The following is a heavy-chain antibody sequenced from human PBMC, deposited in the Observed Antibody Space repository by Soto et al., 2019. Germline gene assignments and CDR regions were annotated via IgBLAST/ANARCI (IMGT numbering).Heavy chain of an antibody. Sequence: AETLSLTCAVSVGSISSRNWYYVVRPPPGTGLEWIGEVHRSGRSNYNPSLKSRVAITVDKSKNQVSLEMTPVTAADTAVYYCATSTVSYALGQWGQGSLVTVSS. V-gene: IGHV4-4*02. CDR1: VGSISSRNW. D-gene: IGHD2-8*02. CDR3: ATSTVSYALGQ. CDR2: VHRSGRS. J-gene: IGHJ4*02.